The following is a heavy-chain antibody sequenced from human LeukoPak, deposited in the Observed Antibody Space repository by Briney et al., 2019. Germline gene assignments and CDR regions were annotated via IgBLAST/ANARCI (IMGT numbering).Heavy chain of an antibody. CDR2: IYYSGST. D-gene: IGHD2-2*02. J-gene: IGHJ4*02. V-gene: IGHV4-39*07. CDR1: GGSISSSSYY. Sequence: SETLSLTCTVSGGSISSSSYYWGWIRQPPGKGLEWIGSIYYSGSTYYNPSLKSRVTISVDTSKNQFSLKLSSVTAADTAVYYCARDHTHLRGWGQGTLVTVSS. CDR3: ARDHTHLRG.